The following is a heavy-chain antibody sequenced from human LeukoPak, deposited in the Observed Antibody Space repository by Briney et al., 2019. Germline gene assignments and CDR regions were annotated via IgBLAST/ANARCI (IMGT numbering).Heavy chain of an antibody. CDR1: GFTFSSYA. Sequence: GGSLRLSCAASGFTFSSYAMSWVRQAPGKGLEWVSAIGGSGGSTYYADSVKGRFTISRDNSKNTLYLQMNSLRAEDTAVYYCARDLYYYGSGSFGKYYYYGMGVWGQGTTVTVSS. J-gene: IGHJ6*02. D-gene: IGHD3-10*01. CDR3: ARDLYYYGSGSFGKYYYYGMGV. V-gene: IGHV3-23*01. CDR2: IGGSGGST.